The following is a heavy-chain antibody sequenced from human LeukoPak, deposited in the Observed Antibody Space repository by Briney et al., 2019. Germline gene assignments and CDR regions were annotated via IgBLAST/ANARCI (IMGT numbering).Heavy chain of an antibody. CDR2: ISYDGSNK. CDR3: ARDIEYSSSYAVGGFDP. J-gene: IGHJ5*02. V-gene: IGHV3-30-3*01. CDR1: GFTFSSYA. Sequence: GGSLRLSCAASGFTFSSYAMHWVRQAPGKGLEWVAAISYDGSNKYYADSVKGRFTISRDNSKNTLYLQMNSLRAEDTAVYYSARDIEYSSSYAVGGFDPWGQGALVAVAS. D-gene: IGHD6-6*01.